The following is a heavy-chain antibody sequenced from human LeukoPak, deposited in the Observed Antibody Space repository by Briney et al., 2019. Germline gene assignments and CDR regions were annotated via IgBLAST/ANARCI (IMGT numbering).Heavy chain of an antibody. Sequence: PSETLSLTCNVSGDSVSSDNFYWAWIRQPPGKGPERIGTIYHSGSAYHNPSLKSRLTISIDTSKNQFSLKLSSVTAADTAVYYCARQRKEETKTLSQLLKPRKYNWFDPWGQGTLVTVSS. J-gene: IGHJ5*02. V-gene: IGHV4-39*01. CDR3: ARQRKEETKTLSQLLKPRKYNWFDP. D-gene: IGHD2-2*01. CDR1: GDSVSSDNFY. CDR2: IYHSGSA.